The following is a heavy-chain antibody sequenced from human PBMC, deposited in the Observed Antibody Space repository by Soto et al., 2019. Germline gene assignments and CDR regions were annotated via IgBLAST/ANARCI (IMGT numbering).Heavy chain of an antibody. V-gene: IGHV5-51*01. CDR3: ARLRIQSGNFRSFDY. Sequence: RGESLKISCEASGYRFTSYWIAWVRQMPGKGLEWMGTIYVDDSDTTYSPSFQGQVTISADKSSSSAYLQWSSLKASDSAMYYCARLRIQSGNFRSFDYWGQGTLVTVSS. CDR2: IYVDDSDT. D-gene: IGHD1-1*01. J-gene: IGHJ4*02. CDR1: GYRFTSYW.